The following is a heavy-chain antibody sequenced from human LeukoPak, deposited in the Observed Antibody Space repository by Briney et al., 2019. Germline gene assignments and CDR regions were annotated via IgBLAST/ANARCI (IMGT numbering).Heavy chain of an antibody. CDR3: ARGGSGYSSSWNYYFDY. Sequence: PSETLSLTCTVSGGSISSSSYYWGWIRQPPGKGLEWIGSIYYSGSTYYNPSLKSRVTISVDTSKNQFSLKLSSVTAADTAVYYCARGGSGYSSSWNYYFDYWGQGTLVTVSS. CDR1: GGSISSSSYY. CDR2: IYYSGST. J-gene: IGHJ4*02. V-gene: IGHV4-39*07. D-gene: IGHD6-13*01.